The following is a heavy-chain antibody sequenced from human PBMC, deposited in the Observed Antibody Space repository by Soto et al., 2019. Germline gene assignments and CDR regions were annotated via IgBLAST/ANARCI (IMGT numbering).Heavy chain of an antibody. CDR3: ARDVVVVAAANRRNHFDY. J-gene: IGHJ4*02. V-gene: IGHV1-18*01. D-gene: IGHD2-15*01. CDR2: ISAYNGNT. Sequence: QVQLVQSGAEVKKPGASVKVSCKASGYTFTSYGISWVRQAPGQGLEWMGWISAYNGNTNYAQKLQGRVNMTTDTSTSTAYMELRSLRSDDTAVYYCARDVVVVAAANRRNHFDYWGQGTLVTVSS. CDR1: GYTFTSYG.